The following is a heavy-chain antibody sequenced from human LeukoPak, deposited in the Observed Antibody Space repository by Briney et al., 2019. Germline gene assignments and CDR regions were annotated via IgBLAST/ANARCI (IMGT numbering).Heavy chain of an antibody. V-gene: IGHV3-23*01. J-gene: IGHJ4*02. D-gene: IGHD3-22*01. CDR2: ISGSGDST. Sequence: GGTLTLSCAASGFTFSSYGMSWVRQAPGKGLEWVSGISGSGDSTYYVDSVKGRFTISRDNSKNTLYLQMGSLRAEDMAVYYCARGSRNYYDSSGYYYYWGQGTLVTVSS. CDR1: GFTFSSYG. CDR3: ARGSRNYYDSSGYYYY.